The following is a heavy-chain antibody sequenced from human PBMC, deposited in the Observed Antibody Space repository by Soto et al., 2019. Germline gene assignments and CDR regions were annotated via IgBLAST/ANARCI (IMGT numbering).Heavy chain of an antibody. CDR1: GFTFSSFA. CDR3: ARDYSYACDY. J-gene: IGHJ4*02. D-gene: IGHD3-16*01. V-gene: IGHV3-23*01. Sequence: EVQLLESGGGLVQPGGSLRLSCAVSGFTFSSFAMSWVRQAPGKGLEWVSVISSSGGTTYYADSVKGRFTISRDNSSNRLYLQMNSLRAEDTAVYYCARDYSYACDYWGQGTLVTVSS. CDR2: ISSSGGTT.